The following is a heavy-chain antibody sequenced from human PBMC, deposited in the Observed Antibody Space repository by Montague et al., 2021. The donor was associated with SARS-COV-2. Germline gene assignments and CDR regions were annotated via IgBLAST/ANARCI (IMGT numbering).Heavy chain of an antibody. CDR1: GGPISSSSYY. J-gene: IGHJ5*02. CDR3: ARFPYYYDNWFDP. Sequence: TLSLTCTVSGGPISSSSYYWGWIRQPPGKGLEWIGYIYYSGSTYYNPSLKSRVTISVDTSKNQFSLKLSSVTAADTAVYYCARFPYYYDNWFDPWGQGTLVTVSS. V-gene: IGHV4-30-4*08. D-gene: IGHD3-22*01. CDR2: IYYSGST.